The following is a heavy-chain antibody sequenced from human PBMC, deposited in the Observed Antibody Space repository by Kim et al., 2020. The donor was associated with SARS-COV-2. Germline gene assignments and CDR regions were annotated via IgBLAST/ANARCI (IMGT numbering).Heavy chain of an antibody. J-gene: IGHJ6*02. CDR1: GYTFTSYG. CDR3: ASADSGWYSIYGMDV. CDR2: ISAYNGNT. D-gene: IGHD6-19*01. Sequence: ASVKVSCKASGYTFTSYGISWVRQAPGQGLEWMGWISAYNGNTNYAQKLQGRVTMTTDTSTSTAYMELRSLRSDDTAVYYCASADSGWYSIYGMDVWGQGTTVTVS. V-gene: IGHV1-18*04.